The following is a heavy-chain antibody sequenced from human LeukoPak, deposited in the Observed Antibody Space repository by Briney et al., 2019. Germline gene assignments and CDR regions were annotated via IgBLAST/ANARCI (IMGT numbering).Heavy chain of an antibody. CDR2: INHSGST. CDR3: ERGRYCSSTSCYTRHYYYYYYMDV. J-gene: IGHJ6*03. Sequence: PSETLSLTCAVYGGSFSGYYWSWIRQPPGKGLEWIGEINHSGSTNYNPSLKSRVTISVDTSKNQFSLKLSSVTAADTAVYYCERGRYCSSTSCYTRHYYYYYYMDVWGKGTTVTVSS. CDR1: GGSFSGYY. D-gene: IGHD2-2*02. V-gene: IGHV4-34*01.